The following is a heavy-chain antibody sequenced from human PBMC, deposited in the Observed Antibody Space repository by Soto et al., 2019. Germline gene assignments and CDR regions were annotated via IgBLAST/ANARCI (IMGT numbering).Heavy chain of an antibody. D-gene: IGHD4-17*01. J-gene: IGHJ4*01. Sequence: QLQLQESGSGLVEPSQTLSLTCVVSGGSIKSGDYSWSWIRQPPGRELEWIGYIFRTGVTFYSPSLRSRVTISVDRSKNQFSLRLNSVTVADTAVYYCARGNGDRNFDYWGRGALVTVSS. CDR3: ARGNGDRNFDY. CDR2: IFRTGVT. V-gene: IGHV4-30-2*01. CDR1: GGSIKSGDYS.